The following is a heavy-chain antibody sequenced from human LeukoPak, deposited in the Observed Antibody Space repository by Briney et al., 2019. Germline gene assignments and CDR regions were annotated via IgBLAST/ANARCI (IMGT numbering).Heavy chain of an antibody. Sequence: ASVTVSYKASGYTFIDYYMHWVRQAPGQGPEWMGWINPNNCGTNFAQKFQGRVTMTRDTSISTAYMELNRLRSDDTAAYYCARDSGWSYVRLLDYWGQGTLVTVSS. CDR3: ARDSGWSYVRLLDY. D-gene: IGHD1-26*01. V-gene: IGHV1-2*02. J-gene: IGHJ4*02. CDR1: GYTFIDYY. CDR2: INPNNCGT.